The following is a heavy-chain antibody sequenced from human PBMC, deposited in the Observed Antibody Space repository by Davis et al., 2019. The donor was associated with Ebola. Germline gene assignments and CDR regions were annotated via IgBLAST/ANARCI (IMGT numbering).Heavy chain of an antibody. D-gene: IGHD2-8*01. V-gene: IGHV3-23*01. CDR3: AKDGRVCTNGVCFNRFDP. CDR2: ISGSGGST. Sequence: PGGSLRLSCAASGFTFSIYAMSWVRQAPGKGLEWVSAISGSGGSTYYADSVKGRFTISRDNSKNTLYLQMNSLRAEDTAVYYCAKDGRVCTNGVCFNRFDPWGQGTLVTVSS. CDR1: GFTFSIYA. J-gene: IGHJ5*02.